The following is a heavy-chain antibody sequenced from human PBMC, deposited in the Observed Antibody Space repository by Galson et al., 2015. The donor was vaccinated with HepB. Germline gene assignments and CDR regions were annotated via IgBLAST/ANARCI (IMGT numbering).Heavy chain of an antibody. D-gene: IGHD6-19*01. V-gene: IGHV1-18*04. CDR1: GYTFTSYG. J-gene: IGHJ3*02. CDR2: ISAYNGNT. CDR3: ARDGSPAVAGFLDAFDI. Sequence: SVKVSCKASGYTFTSYGISWVRQAPGQGLEWMGWISAYNGNTNYAQKLQGRVTMTTDTSTSTAYMELRSLRSDDTAVYYCARDGSPAVAGFLDAFDIWGQGTMVTVSS.